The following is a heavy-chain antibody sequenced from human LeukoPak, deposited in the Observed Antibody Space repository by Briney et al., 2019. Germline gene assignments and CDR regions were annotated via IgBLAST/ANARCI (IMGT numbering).Heavy chain of an antibody. CDR3: ARQLESASDY. J-gene: IGHJ4*02. V-gene: IGHV4-34*01. Sequence: SETLSLTCAVYGGSFSGYYWSWIRQPPGKGLGWIGEINHSGSTNYNPSHKSRVTISVDTSKNQFSLKLSSVTAADTAVYYCARQLESASDYWGQGTLVTVSS. D-gene: IGHD1-1*01. CDR2: INHSGST. CDR1: GGSFSGYY.